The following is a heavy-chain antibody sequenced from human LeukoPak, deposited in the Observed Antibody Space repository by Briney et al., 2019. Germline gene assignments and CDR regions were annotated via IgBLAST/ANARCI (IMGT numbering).Heavy chain of an antibody. J-gene: IGHJ6*02. CDR1: GFTFGDSY. CDR2: IKQDGSEK. CDR3: ARDPNLRYFDWLSPYYYYGMDV. D-gene: IGHD3-9*01. V-gene: IGHV3-7*01. Sequence: GSLRLSCAASGFTFGDSYMNWIRQAPGKGLEWVANIKQDGSEKYYVDSAKGRFTISRDNAKNSLYLQMNSLRAEDTAVYYCARDPNLRYFDWLSPYYYYGMDVWGQGTTVTVSS.